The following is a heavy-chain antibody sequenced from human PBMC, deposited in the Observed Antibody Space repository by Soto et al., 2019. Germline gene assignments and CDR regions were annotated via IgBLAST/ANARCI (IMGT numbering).Heavy chain of an antibody. CDR2: IIPIFGTG. V-gene: IGHV1-69*01. CDR3: ARRYYNSSGYFDY. Sequence: QVQLVQSGAEVKKPGSSEKVACKASGGIFSNYVLNWVRQAPGQGLEWMGGIIPIFGTGNYAQKFQGRVTITADESTTTASMELRGLRSEDTAVYYCARRYYNSSGYFDYWGQGTLVTVSS. CDR1: GGIFSNYV. D-gene: IGHD3-22*01. J-gene: IGHJ4*02.